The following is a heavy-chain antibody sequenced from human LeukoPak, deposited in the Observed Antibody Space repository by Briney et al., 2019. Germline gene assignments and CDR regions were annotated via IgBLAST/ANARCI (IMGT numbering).Heavy chain of an antibody. D-gene: IGHD3/OR15-3a*01. J-gene: IGHJ4*02. CDR3: ARQTGSGLFILP. CDR1: GGSISSNNW. Sequence: PSETLSLTCAVSGGSISSNNWWNWVRQPPGKGLEWIGEIYHSGSTNYNPSLKSRVNISLDKFKNQFSLRLNSVTAADTAVYYCARQTGSGLFILPGGQGTLVTVSS. V-gene: IGHV4-4*02. CDR2: IYHSGST.